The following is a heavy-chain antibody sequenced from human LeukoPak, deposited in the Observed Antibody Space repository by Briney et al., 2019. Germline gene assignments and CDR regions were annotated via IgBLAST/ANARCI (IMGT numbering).Heavy chain of an antibody. V-gene: IGHV3-30*02. CDR3: ARAYYYDSSGYPDAFDI. J-gene: IGHJ3*02. CDR2: VRYDGSNK. D-gene: IGHD3-22*01. Sequence: GGSLRLPCAASGFTFCSYGMHWVRQAPGKGLEWVAFVRYDGSNKYYADSVKGRFTISRDNSKNTMYLQMDSLRAEDTAVYYCARAYYYDSSGYPDAFDIWGQGTMVTVSS. CDR1: GFTFCSYG.